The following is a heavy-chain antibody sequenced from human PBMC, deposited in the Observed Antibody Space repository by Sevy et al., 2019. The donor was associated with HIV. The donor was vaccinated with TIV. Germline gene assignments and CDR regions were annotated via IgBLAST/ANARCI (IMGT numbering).Heavy chain of an antibody. Sequence: ASVKVSCKASGYTFTGHYMHWVRQAPGQGLEWMGWINPNSGSTDYAQKFQGRVTLTRDTSISTAYLELSRLTSEDTVVYYCARVFSYCSGGSCYSPYDAFDIWGQGTMVTVSS. D-gene: IGHD2-15*01. V-gene: IGHV1-2*02. CDR3: ARVFSYCSGGSCYSPYDAFDI. CDR1: GYTFTGHY. CDR2: INPNSGST. J-gene: IGHJ3*02.